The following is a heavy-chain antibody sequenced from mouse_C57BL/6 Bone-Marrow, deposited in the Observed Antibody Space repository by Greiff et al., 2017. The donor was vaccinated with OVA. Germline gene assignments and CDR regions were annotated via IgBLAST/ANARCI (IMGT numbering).Heavy chain of an antibody. Sequence: EVQLQQSGPELVKPGASVKISCKASGYTFTDYYMNWVKQSHGKSLEWIGDINPNNGGTSYNQKFKGKATLTVDKSSSTAYMELRSLTSEDSAVYYCARGVTVYAMDYWGQGTSVTVSS. D-gene: IGHD2-2*01. CDR2: INPNNGGT. J-gene: IGHJ4*01. V-gene: IGHV1-26*01. CDR3: ARGVTVYAMDY. CDR1: GYTFTDYY.